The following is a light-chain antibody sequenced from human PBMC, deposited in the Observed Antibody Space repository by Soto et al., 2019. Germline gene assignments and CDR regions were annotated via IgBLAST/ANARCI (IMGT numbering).Light chain of an antibody. CDR3: CSYAGTTHV. J-gene: IGLJ1*01. CDR1: SSDIGGHNY. CDR2: DVS. V-gene: IGLV2-11*01. Sequence: QSALTQPPSVSGSPGQSVTISCTGTSSDIGGHNYVSWYQQLPGKAPKLMIYDVSKRPSGVPDRFSGSNSGNTASLTISGLQAEDEADYYCCSYAGTTHVFGTGTKLTVL.